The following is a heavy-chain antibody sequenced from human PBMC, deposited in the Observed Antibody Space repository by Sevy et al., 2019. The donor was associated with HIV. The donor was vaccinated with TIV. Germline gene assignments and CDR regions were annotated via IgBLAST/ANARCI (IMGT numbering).Heavy chain of an antibody. V-gene: IGHV1-2*02. CDR3: ARDQEFSSGSTCDSGLGH. CDR1: GYRFTDYY. J-gene: IGHJ4*01. D-gene: IGHD6-19*01. CDR2: INPNSDVT. Sequence: ASVKVSCETSGYRFTDYYIHWVRQAPGQGLEWMGWINPNSDVTKSAKKFQVRVIMTKDTSISTVYMELRGLTFDDSAVYYCARDQEFSSGSTCDSGLGHWGHGSLVSVSS.